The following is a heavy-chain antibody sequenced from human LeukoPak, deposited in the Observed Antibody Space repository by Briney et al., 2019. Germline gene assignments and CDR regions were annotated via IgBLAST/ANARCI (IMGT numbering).Heavy chain of an antibody. CDR1: GDSISTSTW. CDR3: ARAHNENNYKSTIDV. J-gene: IGHJ3*01. CDR2: IYHSGST. V-gene: IGHV4-4*02. D-gene: IGHD1/OR15-1a*01. Sequence: PSETLSLTCAVSGDSISTSTWWNWVRQPPGKGLEWIGEIYHSGSTNRNPSLKSRVTISVDKTKNQFSLKLSSVTAADTAMYYCARAHNENNYKSTIDVWGQGTMVTVSS.